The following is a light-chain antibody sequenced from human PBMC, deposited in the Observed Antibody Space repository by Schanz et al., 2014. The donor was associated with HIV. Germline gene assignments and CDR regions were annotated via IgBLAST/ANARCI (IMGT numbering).Light chain of an antibody. CDR1: QSVTSNY. CDR3: QHYVKSPQT. J-gene: IGKJ1*01. CDR2: GAS. Sequence: EIVMTQSPATLYVSPGEGATLSCRASQSVTSNYLAWYQQKPGQAPRLLIYGASSRASGIPDRFSGSGSGTDFTLSISRLEPEDFAVYYCQHYVKSPQTFGQGTKVEIK. V-gene: IGKV3-20*01.